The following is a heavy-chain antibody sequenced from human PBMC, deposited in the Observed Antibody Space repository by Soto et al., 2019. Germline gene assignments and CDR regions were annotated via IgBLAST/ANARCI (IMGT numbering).Heavy chain of an antibody. Sequence: SQTLSLTCAISGDSVSSNSAAWNWIRQSPSRGLEWLGRTYYRSKWYNDYAVSVKSRITINPDTSKNQFSLQLNSVTPEDTAVYYCARDRGPGQGKYLSYYGMDVWGQGTTVTVSS. CDR1: GDSVSSNSAA. J-gene: IGHJ6*02. CDR2: TYYRSKWYN. V-gene: IGHV6-1*01. CDR3: ARDRGPGQGKYLSYYGMDV. D-gene: IGHD1-26*01.